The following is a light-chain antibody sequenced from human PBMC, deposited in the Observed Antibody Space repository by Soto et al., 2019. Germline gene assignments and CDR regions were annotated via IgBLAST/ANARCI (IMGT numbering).Light chain of an antibody. CDR3: HQYIIYSP. J-gene: IGKJ1*01. CDR1: QSISSW. CDR2: RAS. V-gene: IGKV1-5*03. Sequence: KQEIKSSSTRPAREEGRVRMSSQASQSISSWLAWYQQKPGKAPKLLIYRASSLESGVPSRFSGSGSGTEFTLISSIRQPDDPATQSLHQYIIYSPFGQGTKVDIK.